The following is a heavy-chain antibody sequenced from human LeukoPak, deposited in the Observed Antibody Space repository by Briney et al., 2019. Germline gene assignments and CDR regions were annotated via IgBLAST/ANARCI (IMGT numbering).Heavy chain of an antibody. J-gene: IGHJ5*02. V-gene: IGHV4-59*08. D-gene: IGHD2/OR15-2a*01. CDR2: IYYSGFT. CDR3: VRRGGEYRFYVSDP. Sequence: PSETLSLTCTVSCDSISSYYWAWMRQPPGKGLEWVGYIYYSGFTSYNPSLKSRVTISLDTSKNQFSLRLNSVTAADTAVYYCVRRGGEYRFYVSDPWGQGTLVTVSS. CDR1: CDSISSYY.